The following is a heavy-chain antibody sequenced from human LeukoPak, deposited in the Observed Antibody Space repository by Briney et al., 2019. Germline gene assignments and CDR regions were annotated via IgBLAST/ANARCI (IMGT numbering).Heavy chain of an antibody. V-gene: IGHV1-69*04. J-gene: IGHJ6*02. Sequence: GASVKVSCKASGGTFSSYAISWVRQAPGQGLEWMGRIIPILGIANYAQKFQGRVTITADKSTSTAYMELSSLRSEDTAVYYCARVGVAVVTSYYYYGMDVWGQGTTVTVSS. CDR1: GGTFSSYA. D-gene: IGHD4-23*01. CDR2: IIPILGIA. CDR3: ARVGVAVVTSYYYYGMDV.